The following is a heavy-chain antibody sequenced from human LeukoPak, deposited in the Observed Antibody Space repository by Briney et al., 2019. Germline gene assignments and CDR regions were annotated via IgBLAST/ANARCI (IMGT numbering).Heavy chain of an antibody. CDR2: INHSGST. Sequence: SETLSLTCTVSGGSISSGSYYWSWIRQPAGKGLEWIGEINHSGSTNYNPSLKSRVTISVDTSKNQFSLKLSSVTAADTAVYYCARRNYYGSGSYYNARGPFDYWGQGTLVTVSS. CDR3: ARRNYYGSGSYYNARGPFDY. D-gene: IGHD3-10*01. CDR1: GGSISSGSYY. J-gene: IGHJ4*02. V-gene: IGHV4-61*09.